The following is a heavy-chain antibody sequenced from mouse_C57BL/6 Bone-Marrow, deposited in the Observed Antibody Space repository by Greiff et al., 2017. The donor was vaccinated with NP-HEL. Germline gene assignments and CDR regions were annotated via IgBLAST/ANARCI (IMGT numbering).Heavy chain of an antibody. V-gene: IGHV1-81*01. J-gene: IGHJ1*03. D-gene: IGHD2-1*01. CDR2: IYPRSGNT. CDR1: GYTFTSYG. Sequence: QVQLQQSGAELARPGASVKLSCNASGYTFTSYGISWVKQRTGQGLEWIGEIYPRSGNTYYNEKFKGKATLTADKSSSTAYMELRSLTSEDSAVYFCARTYGKRWYFDVWGTGTTVTVSS. CDR3: ARTYGKRWYFDV.